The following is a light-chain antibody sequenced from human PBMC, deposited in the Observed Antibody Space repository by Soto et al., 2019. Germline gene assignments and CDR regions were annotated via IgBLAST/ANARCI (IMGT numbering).Light chain of an antibody. V-gene: IGKV3-15*01. Sequence: EIVMTQSPATLSLSPREIAALSCKASQTVGYNLDWYQQRPGQASRLLIDGAITRATGVPARFSGSVSGTVFTLTINNLQAEDSGIYYCQRENNRPQNFVGGTRVEIK. CDR3: QRENNRPQN. CDR2: GAI. J-gene: IGKJ4*01. CDR1: QTVGYN.